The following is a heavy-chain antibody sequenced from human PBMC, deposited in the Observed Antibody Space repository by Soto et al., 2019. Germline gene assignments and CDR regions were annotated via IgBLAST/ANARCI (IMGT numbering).Heavy chain of an antibody. V-gene: IGHV3-23*01. CDR2: ISGNGGTT. CDR3: AKDARATYGMDV. CDR1: GFTFSSYV. J-gene: IGHJ6*02. Sequence: EVQLLESGGGLVQPGGSLRLSCAASGFTFSSYVMSWVRQAPGKGLEWVSTISGNGGTTYYADSGKGRLTISRDNSKNTLYLRMTSLRAEDTAVYYCAKDARATYGMDVWGQGTTVTVSS.